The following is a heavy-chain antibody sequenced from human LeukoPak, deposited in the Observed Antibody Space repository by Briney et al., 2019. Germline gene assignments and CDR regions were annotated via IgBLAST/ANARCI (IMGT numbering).Heavy chain of an antibody. J-gene: IGHJ4*02. CDR3: ARFHRHQLPKSDY. Sequence: GASVKVSCKTSGYMFTDYDINWVRQATGQGLEWMGWMNPYSGSTGYAQNFQGRVTMTRNTSITTAYMELTSLTSGGTAVYYCARFHRHQLPKSDYWGQGTLVTVSS. D-gene: IGHD1-14*01. CDR2: MNPYSGST. CDR1: GYMFTDYD. V-gene: IGHV1-8*01.